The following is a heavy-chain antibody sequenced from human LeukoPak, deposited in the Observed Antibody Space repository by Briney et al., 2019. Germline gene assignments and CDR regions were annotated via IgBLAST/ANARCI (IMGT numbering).Heavy chain of an antibody. D-gene: IGHD2-15*01. CDR3: AKKASRYCSGDSCYNYYYGLDV. V-gene: IGHV3-30*18. CDR2: ITYDGNNK. J-gene: IGHJ6*04. Sequence: RSGRSPRLSCAASGFTFSSYGMHWVRQAPGKGLEWVAVITYDGNNKYYGDSVKGRFTISRDNSKNTLYLQMNSLRTEDTAMYYCAKKASRYCSGDSCYNYYYGLDVWGKGTTVTVSS. CDR1: GFTFSSYG.